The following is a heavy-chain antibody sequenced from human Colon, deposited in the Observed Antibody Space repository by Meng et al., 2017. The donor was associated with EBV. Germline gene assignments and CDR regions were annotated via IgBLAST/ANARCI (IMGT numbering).Heavy chain of an antibody. D-gene: IGHD4-17*01. V-gene: IGHV2-5*02. CDR3: AHRHRLRDFDY. CDR1: GLSLSTSGVG. Sequence: ISLKAAGPPLVKPKQPLTLTWILSGLSLSTSGVGVGWIRQPPGKALEWLALIYWDDDKRYSPSLKNRLTITKDTSKNQVVLTLTNIDPVDTATYYCAHRHRLRDFDYWGQGTLVTVSS. J-gene: IGHJ4*02. CDR2: IYWDDDK.